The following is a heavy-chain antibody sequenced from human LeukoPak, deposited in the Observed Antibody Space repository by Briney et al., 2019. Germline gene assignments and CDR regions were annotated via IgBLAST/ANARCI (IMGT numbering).Heavy chain of an antibody. CDR2: ISSSGSTI. CDR1: GFTFSRYE. Sequence: GGSLRLSCTASGFTFSRYEMNGVRQAPAKGVEGVSYISSSGSTIYYADSVKSRFTISRDNAKNSLYLQMNSLTAEDTAVYYCARVGYSSGRYYYFYHMDVWGKGTTVTVSS. CDR3: ARVGYSSGRYYYFYHMDV. D-gene: IGHD6-19*01. V-gene: IGHV3-48*03. J-gene: IGHJ6*03.